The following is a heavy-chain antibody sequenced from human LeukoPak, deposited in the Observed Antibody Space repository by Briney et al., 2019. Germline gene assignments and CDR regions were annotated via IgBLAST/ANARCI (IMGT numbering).Heavy chain of an antibody. CDR1: GGSISSSSYY. CDR2: IYYSGST. V-gene: IGHV4-39*01. J-gene: IGHJ5*02. Sequence: SETLSLTCTVSGGSISSSSYYWGWIRQPPEKGLEWIGSIYYSGSTYYNPSLKSRVTISVDTSKNQFPLKLSSVTAADTAVYYCAREGEAYCGGDCYSTLNWFDPWGQGTLVTVSS. CDR3: AREGEAYCGGDCYSTLNWFDP. D-gene: IGHD2-21*02.